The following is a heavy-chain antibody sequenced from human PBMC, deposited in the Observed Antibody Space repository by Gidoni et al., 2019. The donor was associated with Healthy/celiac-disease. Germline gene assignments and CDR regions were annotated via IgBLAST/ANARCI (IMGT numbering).Heavy chain of an antibody. V-gene: IGHV1-3*01. D-gene: IGHD3-10*01. CDR3: ARETSGVLFDY. Sequence: QVQLVQSGAEVKKPGASVKVSCKASGYTFTSYAMHWVRQAPGQRLEWMGWINAGNGNTKYSQKFQGRVTITTDTSASTAYMELSSLRSEDTAVYYCARETSGVLFDYWGQGTLVTVSS. CDR2: INAGNGNT. CDR1: GYTFTSYA. J-gene: IGHJ4*02.